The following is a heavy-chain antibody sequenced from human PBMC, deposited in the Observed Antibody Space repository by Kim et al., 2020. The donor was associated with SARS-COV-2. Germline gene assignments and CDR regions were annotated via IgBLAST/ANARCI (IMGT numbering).Heavy chain of an antibody. V-gene: IGHV3-23*01. J-gene: IGHJ6*02. Sequence: GGSLRLSCAASGFTFSSYAMSWVRQAPGKGLEWVSAISGSGGSTYYADSVKGRFTISRDNSKNTLYLQMNSLRAEDTAVYYCAKDLGYYGSGGYYPTDSGYYYGMDVWGQGTTVTVSS. CDR3: AKDLGYYGSGGYYPTDSGYYYGMDV. CDR1: GFTFSSYA. D-gene: IGHD3-10*01. CDR2: ISGSGGST.